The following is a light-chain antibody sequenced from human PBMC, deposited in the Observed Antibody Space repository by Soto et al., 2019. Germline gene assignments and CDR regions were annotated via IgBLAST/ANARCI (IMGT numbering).Light chain of an antibody. J-gene: IGKJ4*01. V-gene: IGKV3-11*01. Sequence: EIVLTQSPATLSLSPGERATLSCRASQSVSSYLAWYQQKPGQAPRLLIYDASNKATGIPARFSGSGSGTDFTLTFRSLEPEDFAVYYCQPRSKWSRLTVRGGTKVEIK. CDR2: DAS. CDR1: QSVSSY. CDR3: QPRSKWSRLT.